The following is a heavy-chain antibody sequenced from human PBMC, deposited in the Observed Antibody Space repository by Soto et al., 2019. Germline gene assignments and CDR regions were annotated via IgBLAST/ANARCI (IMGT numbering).Heavy chain of an antibody. D-gene: IGHD3-22*01. J-gene: IGHJ5*02. V-gene: IGHV4-61*01. CDR1: GGSVSSGSYY. CDR3: AREGYYYDSSGFFDH. Sequence: PSETLSLTCTVSGGSVSSGSYYWSWIRQPPGKGLEWIGYIYYSGSTNYNPSLKSRVTISVDASKKQFSLKLSSVTAEETAVYYCAREGYYYDSSGFFDHWGQGTLATVSS. CDR2: IYYSGST.